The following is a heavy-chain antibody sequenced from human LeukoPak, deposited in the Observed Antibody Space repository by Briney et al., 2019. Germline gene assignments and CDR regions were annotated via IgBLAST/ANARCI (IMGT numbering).Heavy chain of an antibody. Sequence: GESLRISCKGSGYSFTSYWISWVRQMPGKGLEWMGRIDPSDSYTNYSPSFQGHVTISADKSISTAYLQWSSLKASDTAMYYCARRLGSDTAMVNWFDPWGQGTLVTVSS. CDR1: GYSFTSYW. V-gene: IGHV5-10-1*01. J-gene: IGHJ5*02. D-gene: IGHD5-18*01. CDR3: ARRLGSDTAMVNWFDP. CDR2: IDPSDSYT.